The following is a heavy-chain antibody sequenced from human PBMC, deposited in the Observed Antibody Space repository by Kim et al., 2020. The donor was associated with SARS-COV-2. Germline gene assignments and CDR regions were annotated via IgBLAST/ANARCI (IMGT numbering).Heavy chain of an antibody. V-gene: IGHV4-59*01. CDR3: ARDRIGYCSTGCSPYFDY. CDR2: IYYSGST. D-gene: IGHD2-2*01. CDR1: GGSISGYF. Sequence: SETLSLTCTVSGGSISGYFWSWIRQPPGRGLEWIGYIYYSGSTNYNPSLKSRVTISVDTSKNQFSLKLSSVTAADTAVYYCARDRIGYCSTGCSPYFDYWGHGTLVTVSS. J-gene: IGHJ4*01.